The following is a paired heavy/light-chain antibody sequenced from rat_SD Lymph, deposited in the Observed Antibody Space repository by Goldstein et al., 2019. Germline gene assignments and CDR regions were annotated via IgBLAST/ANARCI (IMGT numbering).Light chain of an antibody. CDR3: FQATHDPRT. CDR2: KVS. J-gene: IGKJ1*01. V-gene: IGKV1S23*01. Sequence: DVVLTQTPVAQPVTLGDQASISCRSSQSLVHSNGNTYLEWYLQKPGQSPQLLIYKVSNRFSGVPDRFIGSGSGSDFTLKISRVEPEDLGVYYCFQATHDPRTFGGGTKLELK. CDR1: QSLVHSNGNTY.
Heavy chain of an antibody. Sequence: EVKLVESGGGLVLPGASLKLSCIVSGFTFSDYWMRWVRQAPGKGLEFIGEIKPDGSKTNYAPSMKGRFTISRDNAKNTLYLQMSSVRSEDTATYYCARSGPLGADYWGQGVMVTVSS. CDR2: IKPDGSKT. V-gene: IGHV11-9*01. CDR3: ARSGPLGADY. J-gene: IGHJ2*01. CDR1: GFTFSDYW. D-gene: IGHD5-1*01.